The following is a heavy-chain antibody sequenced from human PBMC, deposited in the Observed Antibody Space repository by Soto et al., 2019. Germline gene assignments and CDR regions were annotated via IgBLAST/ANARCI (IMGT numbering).Heavy chain of an antibody. D-gene: IGHD3-3*01. CDR1: GGSISSSNW. V-gene: IGHV4-4*02. CDR2: IYHSGST. Sequence: QVQLQESGPGLVKPSGTLSLTCAVSGGSISSSNWWSWVRQPPGKGLEWIGEIYHSGSTNYNPSRKSRGTISVDKSKNQCCMKLSSVTAADTGVYYCASLQRTPITMFGVVMNRDWYFDLWGRGTLVTVSS. CDR3: ASLQRTPITMFGVVMNRDWYFDL. J-gene: IGHJ2*01.